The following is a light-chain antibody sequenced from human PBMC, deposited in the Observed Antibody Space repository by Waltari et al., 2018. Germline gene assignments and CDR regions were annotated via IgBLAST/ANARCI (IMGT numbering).Light chain of an antibody. CDR3: QQAKQFPLT. CDR2: ATF. J-gene: IGKJ4*01. CDR1: QDIVTW. Sequence: DIQMTQSPSFVSASVGDRVTITCRASQDIVTWLAWYQQKPRHAPTLLIDATFILQTGVPARFSGSGSGTDFTLTISGLQPEDSANYYCQQAKQFPLTFGGGTHVEIK. V-gene: IGKV1-12*01.